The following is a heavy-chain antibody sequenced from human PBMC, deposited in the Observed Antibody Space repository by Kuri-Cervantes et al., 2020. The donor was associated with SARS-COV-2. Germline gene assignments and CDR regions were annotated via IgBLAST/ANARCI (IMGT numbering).Heavy chain of an antibody. J-gene: IGHJ6*03. D-gene: IGHD4-17*01. CDR2: IYPGDSDT. CDR1: GYSFTTYW. CDR3: ARRAYGEQVDYYYMDV. Sequence: ESLKISCKGSGYSFTTYWIGWVRQMPGKGLEWMGIIYPGDSDTRYSPSFQGQVTISADKSISTAFLQWSSLKASDTAIYYCARRAYGEQVDYYYMDVWGKGTTVTVSS. V-gene: IGHV5-51*01.